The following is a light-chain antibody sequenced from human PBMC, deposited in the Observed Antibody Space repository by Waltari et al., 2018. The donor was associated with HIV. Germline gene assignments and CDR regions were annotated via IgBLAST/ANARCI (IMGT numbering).Light chain of an antibody. Sequence: SYELTQPPSVSVSPGQTATITCSGDALPNQYAYLFQQKPGQAPVMVIYKDNERPSGIPERFTGSSSGTTVTLTISGVQAEDEADYYCQSAVSKNVIFGGGTKLTVL. CDR1: ALPNQY. CDR2: KDN. J-gene: IGLJ2*01. CDR3: QSAVSKNVI. V-gene: IGLV3-25*03.